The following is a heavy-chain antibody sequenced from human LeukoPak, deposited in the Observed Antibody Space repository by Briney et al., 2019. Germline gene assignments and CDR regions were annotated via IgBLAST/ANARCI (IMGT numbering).Heavy chain of an antibody. CDR2: TSSDLNVK. CDR1: GFTFRNYV. V-gene: IGHV3-30-3*01. CDR3: ARSYYYFDY. Sequence: GGSLRLSCAASGFTFRNYVIHWVRQAPGKGLEWVAVTSSDLNVKLYADSVKGRFTISRDNSKNTLYLQMNSLRAEDTAVYYCARSYYYFDYWGQGTLVTVSS. J-gene: IGHJ4*02. D-gene: IGHD1-26*01.